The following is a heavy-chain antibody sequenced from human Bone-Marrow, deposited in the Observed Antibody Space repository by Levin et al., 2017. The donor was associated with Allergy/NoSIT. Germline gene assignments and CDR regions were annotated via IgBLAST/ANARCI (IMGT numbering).Heavy chain of an antibody. CDR3: AREEDTAMGQFHF. CDR2: IIPAIGQL. V-gene: IGHV1-69*01. J-gene: IGHJ4*02. Sequence: PGGSLRLSCKASGSTFGSHGISWVRQAPGQGLEWMGGIIPAIGQLNQAHQFHGRVSITADQSTATAYMELSSLTSEDTAVYYCAREEDTAMGQFHFWGQGTLVTVSS. D-gene: IGHD5-18*01. CDR1: GSTFGSHG.